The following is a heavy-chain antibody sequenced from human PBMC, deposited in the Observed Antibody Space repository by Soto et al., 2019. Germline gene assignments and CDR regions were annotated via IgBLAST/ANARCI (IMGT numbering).Heavy chain of an antibody. V-gene: IGHV1-18*04. CDR2: ISAYNGNT. Sequence: ASVKVSCKASGYTFTSYGISWVRQAPGQGLEWMGWISAYNGNTNYAQKLQGRVTMTTDTSTSTAYMELRSLRSDDTAVYYCARMSGYSGYDYRRGMDVWGQGTTVTV. CDR3: ARMSGYSGYDYRRGMDV. CDR1: GYTFTSYG. D-gene: IGHD5-12*01. J-gene: IGHJ6*02.